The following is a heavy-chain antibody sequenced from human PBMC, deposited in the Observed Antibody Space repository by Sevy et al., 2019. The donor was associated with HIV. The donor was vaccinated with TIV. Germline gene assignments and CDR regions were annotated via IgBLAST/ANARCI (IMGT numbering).Heavy chain of an antibody. J-gene: IGHJ4*02. CDR3: ASEGIAVAGAGLFDY. CDR1: GFTFSNYG. D-gene: IGHD6-19*01. CDR2: IWYDGTNK. V-gene: IGHV3-33*08. Sequence: GGSLRLSCAASGFTFSNYGMHWVRQAPGKGLEWVAIIWYDGTNKYYADSVKGRFPISRDNSKNTLYLQMNSLRAEDTAVYYCASEGIAVAGAGLFDYWGQGTLVTVSS.